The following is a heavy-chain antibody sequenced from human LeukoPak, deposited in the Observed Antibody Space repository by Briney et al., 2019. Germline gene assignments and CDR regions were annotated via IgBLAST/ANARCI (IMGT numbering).Heavy chain of an antibody. D-gene: IGHD5-24*01. CDR2: ICCSGSN. Sequence: SETLSLTCTGTGGTISCYYWRWLRQPPGKGLAGIGDICCSGSNKYIPSLKSRVTISVDTSKPQFALMLSSVTAADTAVYYCARLIDRRDGYNYVDYWGQGTLVTVSS. V-gene: IGHV4-59*08. CDR1: GGTISCYY. CDR3: ARLIDRRDGYNYVDY. J-gene: IGHJ4*02.